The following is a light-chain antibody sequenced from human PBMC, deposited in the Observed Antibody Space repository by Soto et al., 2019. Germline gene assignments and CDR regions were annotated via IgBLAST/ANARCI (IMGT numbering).Light chain of an antibody. J-gene: IGKJ1*01. CDR1: QSFSSRN. V-gene: IGKV3-20*01. CDR2: AAF. Sequence: EIVLMQSPGTLSLSPGERATLSCRASQSFSSRNLAWYQQKPGQAPRLLIYAAFSRDTGIPDRFSGSGSGTDFTLTISRLEPEDFAVYYCQQYGSSSSWTFGQGTKVEIK. CDR3: QQYGSSSSWT.